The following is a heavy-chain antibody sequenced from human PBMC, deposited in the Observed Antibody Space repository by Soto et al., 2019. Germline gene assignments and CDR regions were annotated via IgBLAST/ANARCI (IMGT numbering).Heavy chain of an antibody. CDR1: GFTFSSYW. D-gene: IGHD4-17*01. J-gene: IGHJ4*02. V-gene: IGHV3-74*01. CDR3: ARDLTPPYGDPEYFDY. Sequence: EVQLVESGGGLVQPGGSLRLSCAASGFTFSSYWMHWVRQAPGKGLVWVSRINSDGSSTSYADSVKGRFTISRDNAKNPLYLQMNRLRAEDTAVYYCARDLTPPYGDPEYFDYWGQGTLVTVSS. CDR2: INSDGSST.